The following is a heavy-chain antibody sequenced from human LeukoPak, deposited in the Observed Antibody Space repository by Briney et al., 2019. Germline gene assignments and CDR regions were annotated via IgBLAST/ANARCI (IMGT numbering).Heavy chain of an antibody. CDR1: GFTFSSYG. J-gene: IGHJ4*02. CDR3: AKGLPLWLIFDY. D-gene: IGHD5-18*01. Sequence: GGSLRLSCAASGFTFSSYGMHWVRQAPGKGLEWVAFIRYDGSNKYYADSVKGRFTISRDNSKNTLYLQMNSLRAEDTAVYYCAKGLPLWLIFDYWGQGTLVTVSS. CDR2: IRYDGSNK. V-gene: IGHV3-30*02.